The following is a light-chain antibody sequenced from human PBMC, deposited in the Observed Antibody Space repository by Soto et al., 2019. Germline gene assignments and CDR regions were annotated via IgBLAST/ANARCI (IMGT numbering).Light chain of an antibody. Sequence: QSALTQPASVSGSPGQSITISCTGTSSDVGGYVYVSWYQQHPGKAPKLMIYDVSNRPSGVSNRFSGSKSGNTASLTISGLQAEDEADYYCTSYTSSSTRVFGEGTKLTV. CDR3: TSYTSSSTRV. J-gene: IGLJ2*01. V-gene: IGLV2-14*01. CDR2: DVS. CDR1: SSDVGGYVY.